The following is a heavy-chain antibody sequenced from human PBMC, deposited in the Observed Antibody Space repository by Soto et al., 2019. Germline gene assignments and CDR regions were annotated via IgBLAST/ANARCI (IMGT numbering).Heavy chain of an antibody. CDR1: GGSVSSGSYY. Sequence: PSETLALTCTVSGGSVSSGSYYWSWIRQPPGKGLEWIGYIYYSGSTNYNPSLKSRVTISVDTSKNQFSLKLSSVTAADTAVYYCARDKVTKTAFDIWGQGTMVTVSS. CDR3: ARDKVTKTAFDI. V-gene: IGHV4-61*01. D-gene: IGHD4-17*01. CDR2: IYYSGST. J-gene: IGHJ3*02.